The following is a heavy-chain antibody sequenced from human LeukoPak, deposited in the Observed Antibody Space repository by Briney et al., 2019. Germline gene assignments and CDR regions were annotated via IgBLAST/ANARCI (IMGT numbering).Heavy chain of an antibody. CDR3: ARDSRGLQRDY. V-gene: IGHV3-7*03. CDR2: INHNGNVN. D-gene: IGHD5-24*01. CDR1: GFTFSSSA. J-gene: IGHJ4*02. Sequence: GGSLRLSCAASGFTFSSSAMNWARQAPGKGLEWVASINHNGNVNYYVDSVKGRFTISRDNAKNSLYLQMSNLRAEDTAVYYCARDSRGLQRDYWGQGTLVTVSS.